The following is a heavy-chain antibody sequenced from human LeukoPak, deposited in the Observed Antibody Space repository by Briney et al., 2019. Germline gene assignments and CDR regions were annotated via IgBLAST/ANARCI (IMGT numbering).Heavy chain of an antibody. Sequence: ASVKVSCKVSGYTLTELSMHWVRQAPGKGLEWMGGFDPEDGETIYAQKFQGRVTMTEDTSTDTAYMELSSLRSEDTAVYYCATQTMVTTGVSRYFDPWGRGTLVTVSS. D-gene: IGHD4-17*01. CDR1: GYTLTELS. V-gene: IGHV1-24*01. CDR2: FDPEDGET. CDR3: ATQTMVTTGVSRYFDP. J-gene: IGHJ2*01.